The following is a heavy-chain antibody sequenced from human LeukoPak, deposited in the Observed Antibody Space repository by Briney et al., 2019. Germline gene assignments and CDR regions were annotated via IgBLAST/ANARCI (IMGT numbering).Heavy chain of an antibody. Sequence: GGSLRLSCAASGFTVGSNYMNWVRQAPGKGFEWVSSIYSGGSTDYADSVKGRFTISRDSSKNTVYLQMNSLRSDDTAAYYCAGNNYASGTFLVYWGQGTLVTVSS. J-gene: IGHJ4*02. CDR2: IYSGGST. CDR3: AGNNYASGTFLVY. CDR1: GFTVGSNY. D-gene: IGHD3-10*01. V-gene: IGHV3-66*02.